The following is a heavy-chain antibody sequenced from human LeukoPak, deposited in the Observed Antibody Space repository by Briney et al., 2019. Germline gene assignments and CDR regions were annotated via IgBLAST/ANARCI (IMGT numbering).Heavy chain of an antibody. CDR2: IYDSGST. Sequence: SETLSLTCTVSGGSISSYHWSWFRQAPGKGLEWIGYIYDSGSTNFNPSLKSRVTISVDKSKNQFSLKLSSVTAADTAVYYCARSIMCSSTSCYSVYFDLWGRGTLVTVSS. J-gene: IGHJ2*01. CDR1: GGSISSYH. D-gene: IGHD2-2*01. CDR3: ARSIMCSSTSCYSVYFDL. V-gene: IGHV4-59*12.